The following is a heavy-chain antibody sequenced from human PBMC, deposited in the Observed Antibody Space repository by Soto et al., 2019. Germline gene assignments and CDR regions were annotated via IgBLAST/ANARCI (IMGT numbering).Heavy chain of an antibody. Sequence: QVQLQQWGAGLLKPSETLSLTCAVYGGSFSGYYWNWIRQPPGKGLEWIGEINHSGSTNYHPSLKSRVTISVDTSKKQFSLKLSSVTAADTAVYYCARVSGIDYDGIDVWDQGTTVTFSS. CDR1: GGSFSGYY. D-gene: IGHD3-10*01. CDR2: INHSGST. CDR3: ARVSGIDYDGIDV. J-gene: IGHJ6*02. V-gene: IGHV4-34*01.